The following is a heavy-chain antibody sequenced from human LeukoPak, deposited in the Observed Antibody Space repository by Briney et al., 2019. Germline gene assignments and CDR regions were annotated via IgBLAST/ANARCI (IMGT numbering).Heavy chain of an antibody. CDR3: ARSGIHRGRPTYPVAGPGGY. Sequence: PSQTLSLTCTVSGGSISSGSYYWSWIRQPAEKGLEWIGRIYTSGSTNYNPSLKSRVTISLDTSKNQFSLKLSSVTAADTAVYYCARSGIHRGRPTYPVAGPGGYWGQGTLVTVSS. CDR2: IYTSGST. V-gene: IGHV4-61*02. D-gene: IGHD6-19*01. CDR1: GGSISSGSYY. J-gene: IGHJ4*02.